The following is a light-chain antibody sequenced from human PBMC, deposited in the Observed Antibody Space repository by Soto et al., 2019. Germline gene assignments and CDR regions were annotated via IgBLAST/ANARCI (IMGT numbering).Light chain of an antibody. V-gene: IGKV3-20*01. CDR3: QQYGSSPRT. CDR1: QSVSSSY. J-gene: IGKJ1*01. Sequence: VFTQAPGTLSLSLGERYTLSCRSSQSVSSSYLAWYQQKPGQAPRLLIFGASSRATGIPDRFSGSGSGTDFTLTISRLEPEDFAVYYCQQYGSSPRTFGQGTKVDIK. CDR2: GAS.